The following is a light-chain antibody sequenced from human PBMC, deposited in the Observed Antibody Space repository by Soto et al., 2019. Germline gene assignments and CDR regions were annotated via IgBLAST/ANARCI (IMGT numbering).Light chain of an antibody. Sequence: EIVLTQSPATLSLSPGERATLCCRASQSVTNYLAWYQQKPGQAPRLLIYDASNRATGIPGRFSGSGSGTDFTLTISSLEPEDFAVYYCQQRSNWPWTFGQGTKVEIK. J-gene: IGKJ1*01. CDR1: QSVTNY. V-gene: IGKV3-11*01. CDR2: DAS. CDR3: QQRSNWPWT.